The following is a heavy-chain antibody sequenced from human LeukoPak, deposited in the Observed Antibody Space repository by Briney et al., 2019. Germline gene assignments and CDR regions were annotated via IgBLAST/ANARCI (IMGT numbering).Heavy chain of an antibody. CDR2: IRQDGSVK. CDR3: ARDGRDSSSPEDY. CDR1: GFTFSGYW. D-gene: IGHD6-13*01. J-gene: IGHJ4*02. Sequence: GGSLRLSCAASGFTFSGYWMHWVRQAPGKGLEWVANIRQDGSVKYYLDSVKGRFTISRDNVKNSLFLQMNSLRGEDTAVYYCARDGRDSSSPEDYWGQGTLVTVSS. V-gene: IGHV3-7*01.